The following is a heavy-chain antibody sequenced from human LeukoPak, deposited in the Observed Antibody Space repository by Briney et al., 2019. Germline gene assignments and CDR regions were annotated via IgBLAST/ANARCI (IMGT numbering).Heavy chain of an antibody. V-gene: IGHV3-23*01. D-gene: IGHD1-26*01. CDR3: AKGLNSGNYPHFDH. Sequence: GGSLRLSCEASGFTFSSYAMSWVRQAPGSGLEWVSAISGSGGSTYYADSVRGRFTISRDNSKNTLYLQVNSLRDEDTAVYYCAKGLNSGNYPHFDHWGQGTLVTVSS. J-gene: IGHJ4*02. CDR1: GFTFSSYA. CDR2: ISGSGGST.